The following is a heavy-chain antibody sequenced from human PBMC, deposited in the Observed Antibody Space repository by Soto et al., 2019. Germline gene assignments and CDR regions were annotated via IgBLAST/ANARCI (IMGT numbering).Heavy chain of an antibody. V-gene: IGHV1-18*01. CDR2: ISAYNGNT. Sequence: QVQLVQSGAEVKKPGASVKVSCKASGYTFTSYGISWVRQAPGQGLEWMGWISAYNGNTNYAQKLQGRVTMTTDPSTSTGYMGLRRLRSDDTAVYYCARETRGGWVDYWGQGTLVPVSS. CDR1: GYTFTSYG. J-gene: IGHJ4*02. CDR3: ARETRGGWVDY. D-gene: IGHD3-16*01.